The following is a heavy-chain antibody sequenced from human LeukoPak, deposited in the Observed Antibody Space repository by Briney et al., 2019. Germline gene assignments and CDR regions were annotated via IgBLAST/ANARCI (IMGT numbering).Heavy chain of an antibody. CDR3: ARRGRKAAANDY. CDR1: GGSISSSSYY. J-gene: IGHJ4*02. Sequence: SETLSLTCTVSGGSISSSSYYWGWIRQPPGKGLEWIGSIYYSGSTYYNPSLKSRVTISVDTSKNQFSLKLSSVTAADTAVYYCARRGRKAAANDYWGQGTLVTVSS. V-gene: IGHV4-39*01. D-gene: IGHD6-13*01. CDR2: IYYSGST.